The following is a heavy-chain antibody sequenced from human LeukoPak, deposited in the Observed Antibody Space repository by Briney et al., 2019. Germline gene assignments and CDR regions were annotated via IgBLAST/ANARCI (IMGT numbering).Heavy chain of an antibody. J-gene: IGHJ4*02. D-gene: IGHD6-13*01. CDR3: ARVGAAAGDY. V-gene: IGHV1-2*02. CDR1: GYTFTRYY. Sequence: ASVKVSCKASGYTFTRYYVHWVRQAPGHGLEWMEWIHPNSGGTNYAQKFQGRVTMTRDTSISTAYMELSRLRSDDTAVYYCARVGAAAGDYWGQGTLVTVSS. CDR2: IHPNSGGT.